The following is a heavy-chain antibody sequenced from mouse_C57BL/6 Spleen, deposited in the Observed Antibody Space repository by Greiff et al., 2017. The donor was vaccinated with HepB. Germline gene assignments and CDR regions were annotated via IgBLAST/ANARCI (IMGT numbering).Heavy chain of an antibody. J-gene: IGHJ4*01. V-gene: IGHV1-42*01. D-gene: IGHD3-1*01. CDR1: GYSFTGYY. CDR3: ARSGSAMDY. CDR2: INPSTGGT. Sequence: EVQRVESGPELVKPGASVKISCKASGYSFTGYYMNWVKQSPEKSLEWIGEINPSTGGTTYNQKFKAKATLTVDKSSSTAYMQLKSLTSEDSAVYYCARSGSAMDYWGQGTSVTVSS.